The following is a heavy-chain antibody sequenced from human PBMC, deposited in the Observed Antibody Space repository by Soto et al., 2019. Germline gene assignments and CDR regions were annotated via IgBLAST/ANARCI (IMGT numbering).Heavy chain of an antibody. J-gene: IGHJ4*02. Sequence: QVQLVESRGGVVQPGRSLRLSCTASGFIFSQYVMHWVRQAPGKGLEWVAIISYDATNQYYADSVRGRFTISRDNSNNTVYLQMNRLSAEDTAVYYCAREGVGPYDFWSGYYVHWGQGTLVTVSS. CDR2: ISYDATNQ. D-gene: IGHD3-3*01. V-gene: IGHV3-30-3*01. CDR1: GFIFSQYV. CDR3: AREGVGPYDFWSGYYVH.